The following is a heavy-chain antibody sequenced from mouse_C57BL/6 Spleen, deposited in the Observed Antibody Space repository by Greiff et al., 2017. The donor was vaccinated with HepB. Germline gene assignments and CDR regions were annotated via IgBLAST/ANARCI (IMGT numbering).Heavy chain of an antibody. CDR3: AREMVAFCPRYFDV. J-gene: IGHJ1*03. Sequence: VQLQQPGAELVKPGASVKLSCKASGYTFTSYWMPWVKQRPGQGLEWIGMIHPNSGSTNYNEKFKSKATLTVDKSSSTAYMQLSSLTSEDSAVYYCAREMVAFCPRYFDVWGTGTTLTVSS. CDR1: GYTFTSYW. D-gene: IGHD2-3*01. CDR2: IHPNSGST. V-gene: IGHV1-64*01.